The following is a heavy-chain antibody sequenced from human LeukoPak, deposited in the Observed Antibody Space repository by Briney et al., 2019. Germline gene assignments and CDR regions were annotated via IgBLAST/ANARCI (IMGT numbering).Heavy chain of an antibody. Sequence: PSETLSLTCTVSGGSLNSSSFYWGWIRQAPGKGLEWVASMYYSGTTYYNPSLKSRVTISADTSKKRFSLKLRSVTAADTAVYYCTRGSYDVLTGYSTLGEFWGQGTLVIVSS. V-gene: IGHV4-39*01. CDR1: GGSLNSSSFY. J-gene: IGHJ1*01. CDR2: MYYSGTT. D-gene: IGHD3-9*01. CDR3: TRGSYDVLTGYSTLGEF.